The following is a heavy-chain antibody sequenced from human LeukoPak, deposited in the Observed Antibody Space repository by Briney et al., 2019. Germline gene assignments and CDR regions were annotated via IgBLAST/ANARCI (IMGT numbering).Heavy chain of an antibody. CDR1: GDSISSRTYY. V-gene: IGHV4-61*02. CDR2: IYTSENT. J-gene: IGHJ5*02. CDR3: ASLTLEMATTERSWYWFDP. Sequence: PSETLSLTCIVSGDSISSRTYYWSWIRQPAGKGLEWIGRIYTSENTNYNPSLKSRVTISVDTSKNQFSLKLSSVTAADTAVYYCASLTLEMATTERSWYWFDPWGQGTLVTVSS. D-gene: IGHD5-24*01.